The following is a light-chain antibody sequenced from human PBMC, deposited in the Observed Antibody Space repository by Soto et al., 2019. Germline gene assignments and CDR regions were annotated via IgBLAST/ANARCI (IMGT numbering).Light chain of an antibody. J-gene: IGKJ3*01. CDR2: DAS. CDR3: QQRRRWPPKT. Sequence: EIVLTQSPATLSLCLGERATLSCRASQSVRRYLAWYQQKFGQAPSLLIHDASSRATGIPARFSGSGSGTDFTLTSSSLEPEDFALYCCQQRRRWPPKTFGPGTNVDIK. V-gene: IGKV3-11*01. CDR1: QSVRRY.